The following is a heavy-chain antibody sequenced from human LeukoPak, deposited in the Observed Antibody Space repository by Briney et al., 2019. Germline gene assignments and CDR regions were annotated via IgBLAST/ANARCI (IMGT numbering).Heavy chain of an antibody. CDR3: AKGRNYGSGSSTPHYDH. Sequence: GGSLRLSCAASGFTFRNYGMHWVRQAPGKGLEWLAFIRYDESDKYYADSVRGRFTISRDNSRNTLFLQVNSLRLEDTAVYYCAKGRNYGSGSSTPHYDHWGQGTLVIVSS. CDR2: IRYDESDK. CDR1: GFTFRNYG. J-gene: IGHJ4*02. V-gene: IGHV3-30*02. D-gene: IGHD3-10*01.